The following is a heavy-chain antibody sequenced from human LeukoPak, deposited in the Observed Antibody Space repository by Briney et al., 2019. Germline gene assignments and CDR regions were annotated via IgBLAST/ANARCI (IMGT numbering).Heavy chain of an antibody. CDR2: IYPGDSNI. J-gene: IGHJ3*02. Sequence: ESLKISCQAFGYSFTSDWIGWVRQIPGKGLEWTGIIYPGDSNIIYSPSFQGQVTLSVDKSISTAYLQWFSLKASDTAMYYCARLPRWGTSSFGAFDIWGQGTMVTVSS. V-gene: IGHV5-51*01. CDR1: GYSFTSDW. CDR3: ARLPRWGTSSFGAFDI. D-gene: IGHD6-6*01.